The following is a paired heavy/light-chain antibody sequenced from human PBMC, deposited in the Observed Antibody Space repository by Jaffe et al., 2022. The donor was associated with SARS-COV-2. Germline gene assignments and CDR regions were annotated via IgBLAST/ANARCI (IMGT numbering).Light chain of an antibody. CDR1: QGIRND. Sequence: DIQMTQSPSSLSASVGDRVTITCRASQGIRNDLGWYQQKPGKAPKRLIYAASSLQNGVPSRFSGSGSGTEFTLTISSLQPEDFATYYCLQHNSYPFTFGGGTKVEIK. CDR3: LQHNSYPFT. CDR2: AAS. J-gene: IGKJ4*01. V-gene: IGKV1-17*01.
Heavy chain of an antibody. CDR1: GYIFTDYY. CDR3: ARGEGYFNDMDV. D-gene: IGHD2-21*01. J-gene: IGHJ6*02. Sequence: QVQLVQSGAEVKKPGASVRVSCKASGYIFTDYYIHWVRLAPGQGLEWMGMINPISGSTNYALKFQGRVTVTRDASTSTVYMELSNLRSEDTAVYYCARGEGYFNDMDVWGQGTTVTVSS. CDR2: INPISGST. V-gene: IGHV1-46*01.